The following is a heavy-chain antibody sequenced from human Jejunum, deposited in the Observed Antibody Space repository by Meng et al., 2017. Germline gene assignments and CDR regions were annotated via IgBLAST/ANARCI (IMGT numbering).Heavy chain of an antibody. CDR2: ISYSATT. D-gene: IGHD6-19*01. Sequence: QLQLEESGPGLVNPSETRPSPCTFAGDSVNSNSGYWGWIRQSPGKGLEWIGTISYSATTYYNPSLKTRVTISVDTSKNQVSLNLGSVTAADTGIYHCARHCGYRSGCHQYFDYWGQGTLVTVSS. V-gene: IGHV4-39*01. J-gene: IGHJ4*02. CDR3: ARHCGYRSGCHQYFDY. CDR1: GDSVNSNSGY.